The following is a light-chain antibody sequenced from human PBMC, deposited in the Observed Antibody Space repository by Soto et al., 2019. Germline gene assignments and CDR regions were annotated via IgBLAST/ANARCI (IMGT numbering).Light chain of an antibody. CDR2: DVS. V-gene: IGKV1-5*01. CDR3: QQYDYSRT. J-gene: IGKJ1*01. CDR1: QSIAAS. Sequence: DIQMTQSPSALSASVGDTVTITCRASQSIAASLARYQHKPGEAPKLLIYDVSSLETGVPSRFSGSGSGTEFSLTIRGLQPDDFATYYCQQYDYSRTFGQGSKA.